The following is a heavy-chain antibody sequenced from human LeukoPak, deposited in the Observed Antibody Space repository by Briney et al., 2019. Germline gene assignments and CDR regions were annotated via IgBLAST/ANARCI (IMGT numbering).Heavy chain of an antibody. V-gene: IGHV4-39*07. J-gene: IGHJ6*03. CDR1: GGSVSSSTNY. Sequence: SETLSLTCTVSGGSVSSSTNYWGWIRQPPGKGLEWIGTIYYSGSTYYNPSLKSRVSLSVDTSKNQFSLRVYSVTAADTAIYYCGRLIVEPAPMYYYYIDVWGKGTTVTVSS. D-gene: IGHD2-2*01. CDR2: IYYSGST. CDR3: GRLIVEPAPMYYYYIDV.